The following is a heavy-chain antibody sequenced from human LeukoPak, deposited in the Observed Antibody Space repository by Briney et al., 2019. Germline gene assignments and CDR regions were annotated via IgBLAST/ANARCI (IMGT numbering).Heavy chain of an antibody. V-gene: IGHV3-48*03. CDR3: AELGITMIGGV. J-gene: IGHJ6*04. D-gene: IGHD3-10*02. Sequence: GGSLRLSCVDPGFTFSMYGMNWVRQAPGKGLEWVSYISSSGSTIYYADSVKGRFTISRDNAKNSLYLQMNSLRAEDTAVYYCAELGITMIGGVWGKGTTVTISS. CDR1: GFTFSMYG. CDR2: ISSSGSTI.